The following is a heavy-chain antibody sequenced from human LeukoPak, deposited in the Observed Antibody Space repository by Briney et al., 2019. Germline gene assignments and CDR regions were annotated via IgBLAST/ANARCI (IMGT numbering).Heavy chain of an antibody. Sequence: SETLSLTCTVSGGSINSGPYYWSWIRPHPGKGLEWIGYIHYSGSTYYNPSLKSRIIISVDTSKNQFSLKLSSVTAADTAMYYCARYCSSTKCPFDYWGQGTLVTVSS. D-gene: IGHD2-2*01. CDR1: GGSINSGPYY. CDR3: ARYCSSTKCPFDY. J-gene: IGHJ4*02. CDR2: IHYSGST. V-gene: IGHV4-31*03.